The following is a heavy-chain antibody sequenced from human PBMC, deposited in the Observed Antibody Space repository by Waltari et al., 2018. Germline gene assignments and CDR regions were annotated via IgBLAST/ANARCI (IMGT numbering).Heavy chain of an antibody. J-gene: IGHJ6*02. Sequence: QVQLVQSGAEVKKPGSSVKVSCKVSGDPFSSHTISWVRQAPGQGLEWMGRIIPILGIEDYAQKFQGRVTITADKSTNTAYMELSSLRSEDTAVYYCAAATKSYGLDVWGLGTTVTVSS. D-gene: IGHD2-8*01. CDR1: GDPFSSHT. CDR3: AAATKSYGLDV. CDR2: IIPILGIE. V-gene: IGHV1-69*02.